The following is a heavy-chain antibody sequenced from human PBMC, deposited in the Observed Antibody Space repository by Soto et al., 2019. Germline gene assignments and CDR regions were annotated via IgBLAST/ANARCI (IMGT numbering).Heavy chain of an antibody. CDR1: GFTFYTYA. J-gene: IGHJ4*02. CDR3: AKVRSATIISTSCVY. Sequence: PGGSLRLSCGASGFTFYTYAMSWVRQAPGKGLEWVSTISGSGSSTSYADSVKGRFTISRDNSKSTLYLQMNNLRAEDTAVYYCAKVRSATIISTSCVYWGQGTLVTGSS. V-gene: IGHV3-23*01. CDR2: ISGSGSST. D-gene: IGHD2-2*01.